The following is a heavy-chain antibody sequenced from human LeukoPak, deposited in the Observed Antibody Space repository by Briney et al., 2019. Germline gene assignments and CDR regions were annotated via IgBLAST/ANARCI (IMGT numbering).Heavy chain of an antibody. J-gene: IGHJ6*03. D-gene: IGHD6-13*01. CDR3: AKDGVGLLQQLVLGSEPYYYYMDV. CDR2: ISYDGSNK. V-gene: IGHV3-30*18. Sequence: GGSLRLSCAASGFTFSSYGMHWVRQAPGKGLEWVAVISYDGSNKYYADSVKGRFTISRDNSKNTLYLQMNSLRAEDTAVYYCAKDGVGLLQQLVLGSEPYYYYMDVWGKGTTVTVSS. CDR1: GFTFSSYG.